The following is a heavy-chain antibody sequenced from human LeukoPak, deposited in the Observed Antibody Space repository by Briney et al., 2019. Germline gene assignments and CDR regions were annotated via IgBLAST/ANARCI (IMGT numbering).Heavy chain of an antibody. CDR1: GGSISSYY. CDR3: ARGGWELHFDY. D-gene: IGHD1-26*01. Sequence: SETLSLTCTVSGGSISSYYWSWIRQPPGKGLEWIGYIYYSGSTNYNPSLKSRVTISVDTSKNQFSLKLSSVTAADTAVYYCARGGWELHFDYWGQGTLVTVSS. V-gene: IGHV4-59*01. J-gene: IGHJ4*02. CDR2: IYYSGST.